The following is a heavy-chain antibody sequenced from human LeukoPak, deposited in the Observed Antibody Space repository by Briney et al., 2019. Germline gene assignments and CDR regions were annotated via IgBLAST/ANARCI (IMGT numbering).Heavy chain of an antibody. CDR3: AKDSLYYYDSSGYYS. D-gene: IGHD3-22*01. CDR1: GFTFDDYA. Sequence: GRSLRLSFAASGFTFDDYAMHWVRQAPGKGLEWVSGISWNSGSIGYADSVKGRFTISRDNAKNSLYLQMNSLRAEDTALYYCAKDSLYYYDSSGYYSWGQGTLVTVSS. CDR2: ISWNSGSI. V-gene: IGHV3-9*01. J-gene: IGHJ4*02.